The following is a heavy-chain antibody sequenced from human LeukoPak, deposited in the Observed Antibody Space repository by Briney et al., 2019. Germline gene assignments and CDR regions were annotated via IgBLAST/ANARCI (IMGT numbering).Heavy chain of an antibody. CDR3: AKLPQYYYDSSGYLDY. Sequence: GGSLRLSCAASGFTFSSYAMSWVRQAPGKGLEWVSAISGSGGSTYYADSVKGRFTISRDNSKNTLHLQMNSLRAEDTAVYYCAKLPQYYYDSSGYLDYWGQGTLVTVSS. CDR1: GFTFSSYA. CDR2: ISGSGGST. D-gene: IGHD3-22*01. J-gene: IGHJ4*02. V-gene: IGHV3-23*01.